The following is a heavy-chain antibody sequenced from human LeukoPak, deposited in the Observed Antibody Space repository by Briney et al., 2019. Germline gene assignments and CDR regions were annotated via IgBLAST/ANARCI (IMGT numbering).Heavy chain of an antibody. CDR2: ISAYNGHR. CDR1: GYTFIDHG. J-gene: IGHJ3*02. Sequence: ASVKVSCKASGYTFIDHGVSWVRQAPGQGLEWMAWISAYNGHRKYAQNLQGRVSMTTDTSTNTAYMELRSLKSDDTAVYYCARTGSRYDSSGHLGAFDIWGQGTMVTVSS. V-gene: IGHV1-18*01. D-gene: IGHD3-22*01. CDR3: ARTGSRYDSSGHLGAFDI.